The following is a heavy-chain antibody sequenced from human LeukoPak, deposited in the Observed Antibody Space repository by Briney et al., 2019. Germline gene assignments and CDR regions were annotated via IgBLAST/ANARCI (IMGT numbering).Heavy chain of an antibody. J-gene: IGHJ4*02. CDR3: TKVRSGSSNWALRVFDY. Sequence: GGSLRLSCAVSGFTFTNEAMGWVRQLRGGGLEWVSTISPGGGTTYYAESMKGRFAISRDNSKSTLYLEMNSLRVEDTAVYYCTKVRSGSSNWALRVFDYWGQGALVTVSS. CDR2: ISPGGGTT. CDR1: GFTFTNEA. V-gene: IGHV3-23*01. D-gene: IGHD4-11*01.